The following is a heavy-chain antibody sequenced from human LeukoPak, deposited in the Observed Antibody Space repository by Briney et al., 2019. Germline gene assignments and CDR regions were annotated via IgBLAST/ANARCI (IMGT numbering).Heavy chain of an antibody. CDR3: AKRDSSRTFDY. Sequence: STIIGSGGNIYYADSVKGRFTISRDNSKDTLYLQMDSLRAEDTAVYYCAKRDSSRTFDYWGQGTLVTVSS. D-gene: IGHD3-22*01. J-gene: IGHJ4*02. V-gene: IGHV3-23*01. CDR2: IIGSGGNI.